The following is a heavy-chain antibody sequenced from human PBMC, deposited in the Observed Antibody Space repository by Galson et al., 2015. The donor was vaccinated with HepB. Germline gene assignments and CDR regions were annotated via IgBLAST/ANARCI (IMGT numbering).Heavy chain of an antibody. J-gene: IGHJ4*02. CDR1: GFSLSTSGMC. Sequence: PALVKPTQTLTLTCTFSGFSLSTSGMCVSWIRQPPGKALEWLARIDWDDDKYYSTSLKTRLTISKDTSKNQVVLTMTNMDPVDTATYYCARIRLIGNSGYFDYWGQGTLVTVSS. CDR3: ARIRLIGNSGYFDY. V-gene: IGHV2-70*11. CDR2: IDWDDDK. D-gene: IGHD2/OR15-2a*01.